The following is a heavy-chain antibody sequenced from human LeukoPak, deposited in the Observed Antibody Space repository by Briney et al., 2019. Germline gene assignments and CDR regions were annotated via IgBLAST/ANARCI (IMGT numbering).Heavy chain of an antibody. CDR1: GFTFSDFW. Sequence: GGSLRLSCAVSGFTFSDFWMSWVRQAPGRGLEWVANIHPEGNEKYHVESVKGRFTISRDNAKNSLFPQMNGLRVEDTAVYYCARGDAFSGDHWGQGTLVTVSS. CDR3: ARGDAFSGDH. CDR2: IHPEGNEK. V-gene: IGHV3-7*04. J-gene: IGHJ4*02.